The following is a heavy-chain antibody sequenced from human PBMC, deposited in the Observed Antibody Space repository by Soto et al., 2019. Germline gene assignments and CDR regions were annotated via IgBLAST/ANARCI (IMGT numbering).Heavy chain of an antibody. CDR2: IKQDGSEK. Sequence: EVQLVESGGGLVQPGGSLRLSCAASGFTFSRYWMTWVRQAPGKGLEWVANIKQDGSEKNYVDSVKGRFTISRDNAKSSLYLQMNSPRAEDTAVYYCARYSSSSGWLDPWGQGTLVTVSS. CDR1: GFTFSRYW. V-gene: IGHV3-7*05. J-gene: IGHJ5*02. CDR3: ARYSSSSGWLDP. D-gene: IGHD6-6*01.